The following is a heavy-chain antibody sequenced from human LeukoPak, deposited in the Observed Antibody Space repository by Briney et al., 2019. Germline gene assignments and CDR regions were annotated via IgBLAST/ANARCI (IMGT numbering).Heavy chain of an antibody. CDR3: ASRSSIWSGYQDTLYYFDS. V-gene: IGHV4-59*01. J-gene: IGHJ4*02. D-gene: IGHD3-3*01. Sequence: PSETLSLTCTVSGGSISSYYWSWIRQPPGERLEWIGHTYYSGSTNYNPSLKSRVTISVDTSKNQFSLKLSSVTAADTAVYYCASRSSIWSGYQDTLYYFDSWGQGTLVTVSS. CDR1: GGSISSYY. CDR2: TYYSGST.